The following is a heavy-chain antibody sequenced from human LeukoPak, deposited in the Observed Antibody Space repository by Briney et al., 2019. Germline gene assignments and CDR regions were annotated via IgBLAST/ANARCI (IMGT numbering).Heavy chain of an antibody. Sequence: GGSLRLSCAASGFTVSSNYMSWVRQAPGKGLEWVSAISGSGGSTYYADSVKGWFTISRDNSKNTLYLQMNSLRAEDTAVYYCAKAKVSLFPSFDYWGQGTLVTVSS. V-gene: IGHV3-23*01. CDR3: AKAKVSLFPSFDY. D-gene: IGHD2-15*01. J-gene: IGHJ4*02. CDR2: ISGSGGST. CDR1: GFTVSSNY.